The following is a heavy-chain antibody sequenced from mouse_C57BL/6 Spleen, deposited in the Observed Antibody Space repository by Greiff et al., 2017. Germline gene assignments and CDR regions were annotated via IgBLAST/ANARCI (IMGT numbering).Heavy chain of an antibody. CDR1: GFTFSDAW. V-gene: IGHV6-6*01. Sequence: EVHLVESGGGLVQPGGSMKLSCAASGFTFSDAWMDWARQSPEKGLEWVAEIRNKANNHATYYAESVKGRFTIARDDSKSSVYLQMNSLRAEDTGIYYCTTGSNYLLDYWGQGTTLTVSS. CDR2: IRNKANNHAT. J-gene: IGHJ2*01. CDR3: TTGSNYLLDY. D-gene: IGHD2-5*01.